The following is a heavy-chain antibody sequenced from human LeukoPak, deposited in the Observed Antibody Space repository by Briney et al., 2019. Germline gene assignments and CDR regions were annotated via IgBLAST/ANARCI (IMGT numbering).Heavy chain of an antibody. D-gene: IGHD3-22*01. V-gene: IGHV3-30*18. Sequence: GGSLRLSCAASGFTFNRYGMQWVRQAPGKGLEWVAVISFDGKVSYYADSVKGRFTISRDNFKNTLDLQMNSLRPEDTAVYYCAKDRITMIVVAGSDAFDIWGQGTMVTVSS. CDR1: GFTFNRYG. CDR3: AKDRITMIVVAGSDAFDI. CDR2: ISFDGKVS. J-gene: IGHJ3*02.